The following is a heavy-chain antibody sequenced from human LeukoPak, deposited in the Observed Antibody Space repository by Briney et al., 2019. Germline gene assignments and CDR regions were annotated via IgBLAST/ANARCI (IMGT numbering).Heavy chain of an antibody. CDR2: IHYSGST. J-gene: IGHJ3*02. D-gene: IGHD1-1*01. CDR1: GGSISSSSYY. Sequence: SETLSLTCTVSGGSISSSSYYWGWIRQPPGKGLEWIGSIHYSGSTYYNPSLKSRVTMSVDTSKNQFSLSLSSVAAADTAVYYCATHKYNWNDALGLPDAFDIWGQGTMVTVSS. V-gene: IGHV4-39*01. CDR3: ATHKYNWNDALGLPDAFDI.